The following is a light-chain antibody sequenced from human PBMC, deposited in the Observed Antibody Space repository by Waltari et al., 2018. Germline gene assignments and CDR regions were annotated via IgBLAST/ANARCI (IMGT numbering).Light chain of an antibody. V-gene: IGKV1-39*01. CDR1: QSICSY. CDR2: GAS. CDR3: QQSYSAPFT. J-gene: IGKJ2*01. Sequence: DIQMTQSPSSLSASVGDRVTITCRASQSICSYLNWYQQKPGKAHKLLIYGASSLQSGVPSSFSGSGSGTDFTLTISSLQPEDFATYYCQQSYSAPFTFGQGTKLEIK.